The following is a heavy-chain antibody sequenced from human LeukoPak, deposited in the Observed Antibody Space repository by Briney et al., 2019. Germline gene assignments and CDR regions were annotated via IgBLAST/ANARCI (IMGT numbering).Heavy chain of an antibody. CDR2: IRYDGSNK. V-gene: IGHV3-30*02. D-gene: IGHD6-19*01. J-gene: IGHJ4*02. CDR1: GFTFSSYG. CDR3: AKEGAQSSGWSPAPDY. Sequence: PGGSLRLSCAASGFTFSSYGMHWVRQAPGKGLEWVAFIRYDGSNKYYADSVKGRFTISRDNSKNTLYLQMNSLRAEDTAVYYCAKEGAQSSGWSPAPDYWGQGTLVTVSS.